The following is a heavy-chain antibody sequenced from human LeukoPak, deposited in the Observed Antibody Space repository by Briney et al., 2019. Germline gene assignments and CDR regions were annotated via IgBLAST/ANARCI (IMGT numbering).Heavy chain of an antibody. V-gene: IGHV4-30-4*01. CDR3: ARVAVAGTEVDY. D-gene: IGHD6-19*01. Sequence: SETLSLTCTVSGGSISSGDYYWSWIRQPPGKGLEWIGYIYYSGSTYCNPSLKSRVTISVDTSKNQFSLKLSSVTAADTAVYYCARVAVAGTEVDYWGQGTLVTVSS. CDR2: IYYSGST. CDR1: GGSISSGDYY. J-gene: IGHJ4*02.